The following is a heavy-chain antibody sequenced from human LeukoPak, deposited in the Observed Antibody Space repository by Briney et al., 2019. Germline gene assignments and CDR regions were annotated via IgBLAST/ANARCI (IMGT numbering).Heavy chain of an antibody. D-gene: IGHD2-2*01. V-gene: IGHV4-61*02. Sequence: PSETLSLTCTVSGGSISSGGYYWSWIRQPAGKGLEWIGRIYTSGSTNFNPSLKSRVTISVDTSKNQFSLKLSSVTAADTAVYYCARVGCSSTSCYGGLDYWGQGTLVTVSS. CDR2: IYTSGST. CDR3: ARVGCSSTSCYGGLDY. CDR1: GGSISSGGYY. J-gene: IGHJ4*02.